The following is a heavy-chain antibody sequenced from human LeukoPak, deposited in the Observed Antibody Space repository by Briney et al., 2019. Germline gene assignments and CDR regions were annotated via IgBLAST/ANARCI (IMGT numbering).Heavy chain of an antibody. D-gene: IGHD3-3*01. V-gene: IGHV1-3*01. CDR1: GYTFTSYA. Sequence: ASVKVSCKASGYTFTSYAMHWVRQAPGQRLEWMGWINAGNGNTKYSQKFQGRVTITRDTSASTAYMELSSLRSEDTAVYYCARAGDYDFWSGPYYYGMDVRGQGTTVTVSS. CDR2: INAGNGNT. CDR3: ARAGDYDFWSGPYYYGMDV. J-gene: IGHJ6*02.